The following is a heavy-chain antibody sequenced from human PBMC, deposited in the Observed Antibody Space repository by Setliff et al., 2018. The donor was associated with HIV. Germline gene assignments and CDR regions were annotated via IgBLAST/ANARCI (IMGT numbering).Heavy chain of an antibody. CDR2: IFYTGST. J-gene: IGHJ4*02. CDR3: ARSPFLPSGYFDD. CDR1: GGSISSTTYY. V-gene: IGHV4-39*07. Sequence: SETLSLTCSVSGGSISSTTYYWGWIRQPPGKGLEWVGNIFYTGSTDYNPSLRSRVTISIDTTKNQFYLKMSSVTAADTAVYYCARSPFLPSGYFDDWGQGSLVTVSS. D-gene: IGHD2-2*01.